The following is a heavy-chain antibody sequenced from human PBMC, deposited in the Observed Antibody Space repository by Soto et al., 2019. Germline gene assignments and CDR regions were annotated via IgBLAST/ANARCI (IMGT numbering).Heavy chain of an antibody. CDR2: ISAYNGNT. J-gene: IGHJ5*02. CDR1: GYTFSRYG. D-gene: IGHD2-21*01. CDR3: ARDQGFRVVINSNWFDP. Sequence: AAVKVSCKASGYTFSRYGIMWVRQAPGQGLEWMGWISAYNGNTNSAEKLRGRLTMTTDASTTTAYMELRSLRSDDTAIYYCARDQGFRVVINSNWFDPWGQGTLVTVSS. V-gene: IGHV1-18*01.